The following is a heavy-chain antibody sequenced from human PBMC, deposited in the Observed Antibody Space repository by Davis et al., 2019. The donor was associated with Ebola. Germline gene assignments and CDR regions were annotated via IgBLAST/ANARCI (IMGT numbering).Heavy chain of an antibody. D-gene: IGHD1-26*01. J-gene: IGHJ6*02. CDR3: ARQNGATTFIYYYYGMDV. V-gene: IGHV5-51*01. CDR2: IYPGDSDT. Sequence: GESLKTPCKGPGYSINSYWIGRVRQMPGKGLEWMGIIYPGDSDTRYSTSFQGQVTNSADKSISTAYLQWSSLKASDTAMYYCARQNGATTFIYYYYGMDVWCQGTTVTVS. CDR1: GYSINSYW.